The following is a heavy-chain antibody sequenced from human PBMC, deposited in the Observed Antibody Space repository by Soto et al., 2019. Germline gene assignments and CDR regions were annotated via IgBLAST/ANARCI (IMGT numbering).Heavy chain of an antibody. Sequence: PGGSLRLSCAASGFIFTDYWIHWVRQAPGKGLVWVSRIKSDGSTTNYADSVWGRLTISRDNAKNTVYLQMNSLRAEDTAVYYCARGARNYYYFDYWGQGTLVTVSS. D-gene: IGHD3-10*01. V-gene: IGHV3-74*01. CDR1: GFIFTDYW. CDR2: IKSDGSTT. J-gene: IGHJ4*02. CDR3: ARGARNYYYFDY.